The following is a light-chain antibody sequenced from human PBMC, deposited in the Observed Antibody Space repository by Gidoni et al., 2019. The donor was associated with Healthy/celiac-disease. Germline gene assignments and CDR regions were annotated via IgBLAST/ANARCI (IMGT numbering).Light chain of an antibody. CDR2: DAS. V-gene: IGKV3-11*01. J-gene: IGKJ1*01. Sequence: EIVLTQSPATLSLSPGERATLSCRASQSVSSKLLIYDASNRATGIPARFSGSGSGTDFTLTISSLEPEDFAVYYCQQRSNWPPTFGQGTKVEIK. CDR1: QSVS. CDR3: QQRSNWPPT.